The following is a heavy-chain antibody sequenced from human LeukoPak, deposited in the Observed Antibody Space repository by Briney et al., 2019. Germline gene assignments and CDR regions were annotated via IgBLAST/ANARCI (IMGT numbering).Heavy chain of an antibody. CDR3: AKDMTLYCGGDCYSFDY. Sequence: GGSLRLSCAASGFTFSTYAMSWVRQAPGKGLEWVSAISGSGGSTYYADSVKGRFTISRDNSKNTLYLQMNSLRAEDTAVYYCAKDMTLYCGGDCYSFDYWGQGTLVTVSS. D-gene: IGHD2-21*02. V-gene: IGHV3-23*01. CDR1: GFTFSTYA. CDR2: ISGSGGST. J-gene: IGHJ4*02.